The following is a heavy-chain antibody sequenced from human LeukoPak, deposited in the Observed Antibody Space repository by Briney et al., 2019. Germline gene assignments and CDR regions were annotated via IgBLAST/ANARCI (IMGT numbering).Heavy chain of an antibody. CDR3: ARRYYDSSGYYLGYFDY. J-gene: IGHJ4*02. CDR1: GFTFDDYD. D-gene: IGHD3-22*01. V-gene: IGHV3-9*01. CDR2: ITWNGGNI. Sequence: GGSLRLSCAASGFTFDDYDMHWVRQAPGKGLEWVSGITWNGGNIAYADSVKGRFTISRDNAENSLYLQMSSLRPEDTALYYCARRYYDSSGYYLGYFDYWGQGTLVTVSS.